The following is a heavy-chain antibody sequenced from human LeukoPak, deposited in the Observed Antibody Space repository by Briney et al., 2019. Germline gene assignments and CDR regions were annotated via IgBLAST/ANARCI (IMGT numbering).Heavy chain of an antibody. V-gene: IGHV4-59*01. CDR1: GGSISSYY. Sequence: SETLSLTCTVSGGSISSYYWSWIRQPPGKGLEWIGYIYYSGSTNYNPSLKSRVTISVDTSKNQFSLKLGSVTAADTAVYYCARGPYDFWSGYYPNWFDPWGQGTLVTVSS. D-gene: IGHD3-3*01. CDR3: ARGPYDFWSGYYPNWFDP. J-gene: IGHJ5*02. CDR2: IYYSGST.